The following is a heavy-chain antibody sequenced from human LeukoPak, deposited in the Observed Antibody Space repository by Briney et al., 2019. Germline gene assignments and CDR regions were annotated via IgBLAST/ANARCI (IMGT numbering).Heavy chain of an antibody. Sequence: ASVKVSCKTSGYTFTNYHVHWVRQAPGQGLEWMGWFNANSGATKYAQKFQGRVTMTRDTSIGTDFMELTSLISDDTAIYYCERDPYDGNYFFDYWGQGTLVTVAS. CDR1: GYTFTNYH. J-gene: IGHJ4*02. V-gene: IGHV1-2*02. CDR2: FNANSGAT. CDR3: ERDPYDGNYFFDY. D-gene: IGHD3-3*01.